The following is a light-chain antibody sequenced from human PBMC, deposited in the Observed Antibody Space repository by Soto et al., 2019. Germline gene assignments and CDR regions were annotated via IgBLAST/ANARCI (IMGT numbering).Light chain of an antibody. J-gene: IGKJ1*01. CDR1: QSVSSN. CDR3: QHGKT. V-gene: IGKV3-15*01. Sequence: EIVMTQSPATLSVPPGERATLSCRASQSVSSNLAWYQQKPGQAPRLLIYGASTRATGIPARFSGSGSGTEFTLTISSLQSEDFAVYYCQHGKTFGQGTKVDIK. CDR2: GAS.